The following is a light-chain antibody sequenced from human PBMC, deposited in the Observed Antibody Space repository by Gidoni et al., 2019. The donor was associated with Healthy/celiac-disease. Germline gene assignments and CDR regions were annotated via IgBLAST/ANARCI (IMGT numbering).Light chain of an antibody. V-gene: IGKV1-6*01. CDR2: AAS. J-gene: IGKJ2*01. CDR1: QGIRND. Sequence: CRASQGIRNDLGWYQQKPGKAPKLLIYAASSLQSGVPSGFSGSGSGTDFTLTISSLQPEDFATYYCLQDYNYPYTFGQGTKLEIK. CDR3: LQDYNYPYT.